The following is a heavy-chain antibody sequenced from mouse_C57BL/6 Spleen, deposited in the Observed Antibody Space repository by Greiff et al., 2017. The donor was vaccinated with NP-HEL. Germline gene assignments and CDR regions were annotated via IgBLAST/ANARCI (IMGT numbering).Heavy chain of an antibody. CDR2: IDPSDSYT. J-gene: IGHJ4*01. CDR1: GYTFTSYW. CDR3: ARPGPRYYYAMDY. Sequence: VQLQQSGAELVKPGASVKLSCKASGYTFTSYWMQWVKQRPGQGLEWIGEIDPSDSYTNYNQKFKGKATLTVDTSSSTAYMQLSSLTSEDSAVYYCARPGPRYYYAMDYWGQGTSVTVSS. D-gene: IGHD4-1*01. V-gene: IGHV1-50*01.